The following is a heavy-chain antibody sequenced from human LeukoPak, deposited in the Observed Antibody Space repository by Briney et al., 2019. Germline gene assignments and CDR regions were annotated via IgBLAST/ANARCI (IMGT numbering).Heavy chain of an antibody. J-gene: IGHJ5*02. D-gene: IGHD6-13*01. CDR1: GYTFNTYG. CDR2: ISPYNGKT. V-gene: IGHV1-18*01. Sequence: ASVKVSCKASGYTFNTYGIPWVRQARGQGLEWMGWISPYNGKTKYAQKVQGRVTMTTDTSTSTVYMELRSLRSDDTAVYYCARDLGIGAAGTSWFDAWGQGTLVTVSS. CDR3: ARDLGIGAAGTSWFDA.